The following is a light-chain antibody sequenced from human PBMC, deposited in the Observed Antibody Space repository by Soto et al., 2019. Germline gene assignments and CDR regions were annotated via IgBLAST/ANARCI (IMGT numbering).Light chain of an antibody. V-gene: IGKV2-30*01. CDR2: KVS. CDR3: MQGSHWPYT. J-gene: IGKJ2*01. Sequence: VVMTQSPMSLPVTLGQPASISCTSSQSLVYRDGNTYLNWFRQRPGQPPRRLIYKVSNRDSGVPDRFSGSGSASDFTLKISRVAAEDVGLYYCMQGSHWPYTFGQGTKLEIK. CDR1: QSLVYRDGNTY.